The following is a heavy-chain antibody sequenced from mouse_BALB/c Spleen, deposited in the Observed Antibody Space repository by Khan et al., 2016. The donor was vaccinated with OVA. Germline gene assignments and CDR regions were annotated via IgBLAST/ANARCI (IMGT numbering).Heavy chain of an antibody. D-gene: IGHD1-1*01. J-gene: IGHJ4*01. Sequence: QIQLVQSGPELKKPGETVKISCKASGYTFTNYGMNWVKQAPGKGLKWMGWIYTYTGEPTYADDFKGRFAFSLESSASTAYLQINKLNNEDTATYFCARGSSRAMDYWGQGTSVTVSS. CDR1: GYTFTNYG. V-gene: IGHV9-3-1*01. CDR3: ARGSSRAMDY. CDR2: IYTYTGEP.